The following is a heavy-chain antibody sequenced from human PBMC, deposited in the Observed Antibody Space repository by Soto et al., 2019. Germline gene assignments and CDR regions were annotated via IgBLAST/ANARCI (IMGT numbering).Heavy chain of an antibody. V-gene: IGHV3-23*01. Sequence: PGVSLRLSCAASGFTFSTYAMNWVRQAPGKGLEWVSLITSSGDSTYYADSVKGRFTISREKAKNSLYLQMNSLRPDDTAVYYCARAERWVQARYFDLWGRGTSVTV. CDR1: GFTFSTYA. CDR3: ARAERWVQARYFDL. CDR2: ITSSGDST. J-gene: IGHJ2*01. D-gene: IGHD1-1*01.